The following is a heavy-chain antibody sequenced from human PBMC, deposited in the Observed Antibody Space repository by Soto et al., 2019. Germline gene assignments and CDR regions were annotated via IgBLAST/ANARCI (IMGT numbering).Heavy chain of an antibody. Sequence: QVQLVQSGAEVKKPGSSVKVSCKASGGTFSSYAISWVRQAPGQGLEWMGGIIPIFGTANYAQKFQGRVTXTXDXXKSTAYMELSSMRSEDTAVYYCARDCGGDCLYLDYWGQGTLVTVSS. V-gene: IGHV1-69*05. CDR3: ARDCGGDCLYLDY. CDR2: IIPIFGTA. CDR1: GGTFSSYA. J-gene: IGHJ4*02. D-gene: IGHD2-21*02.